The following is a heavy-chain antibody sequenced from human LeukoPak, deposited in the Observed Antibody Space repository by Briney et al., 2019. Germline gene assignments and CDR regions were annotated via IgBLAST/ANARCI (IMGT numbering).Heavy chain of an antibody. J-gene: IGHJ4*02. CDR1: GYTFTSYA. CDR2: INTNTGNP. V-gene: IGHV7-4-1*02. Sequence: ASVKVSCKASGYTFTSYAMNWVRQAPGQGLEWMGWINTNTGNPTYAQGFTERFVFSLDTSVSTAYLQISSLKAEDTAVYYCASGRIPPYCGGDCYTHFDYWGQGTLVTVSS. CDR3: ASGRIPPYCGGDCYTHFDY. D-gene: IGHD2-21*02.